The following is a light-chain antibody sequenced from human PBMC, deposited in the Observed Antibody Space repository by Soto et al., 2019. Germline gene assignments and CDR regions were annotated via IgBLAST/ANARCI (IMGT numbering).Light chain of an antibody. CDR2: STD. Sequence: QSVLTQPPSASGTPGQRVTISASGSSSNIGSNTVTWYQQLPGTAPKLLIYSTDERPSGVPDRFSGSKSGTSASLAISGLQSEDEADYYCSSYAGNNNLYVFGTGTKVTVL. J-gene: IGLJ1*01. CDR1: SSNIGSNT. CDR3: SSYAGNNNLYV. V-gene: IGLV1-44*01.